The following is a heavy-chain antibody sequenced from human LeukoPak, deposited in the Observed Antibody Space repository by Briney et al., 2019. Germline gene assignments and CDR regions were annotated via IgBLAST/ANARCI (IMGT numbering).Heavy chain of an antibody. CDR2: ISSSSSYI. CDR1: GFTFSSYS. V-gene: IGHV3-21*01. Sequence: GGSLRLSCAASGFTFSSYSMNWVRQAPGKGLEWDSSISSSSSYIYYADSVKGRFTISRDNAKNSLYLQMNSLRAEDTAVYYCARDLSSGWYPGYFDYWGQGTLVTVSS. CDR3: ARDLSSGWYPGYFDY. J-gene: IGHJ4*02. D-gene: IGHD6-19*01.